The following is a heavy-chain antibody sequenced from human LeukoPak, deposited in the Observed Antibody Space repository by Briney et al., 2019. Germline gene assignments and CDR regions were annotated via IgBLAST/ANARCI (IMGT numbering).Heavy chain of an antibody. D-gene: IGHD3-22*01. CDR3: TRVTYYYDNSGYFHFDS. J-gene: IGHJ4*02. CDR1: GFTFGDYA. V-gene: IGHV3-49*04. CDR2: IRRKAHGGTT. Sequence: GGSLRLSXTTSGFTFGDYAMSWVRQAPGKGLEWVSFIRRKAHGGTTEYAASVKGRFSSSRDDSKSIAYLQMNSLKTEDTAVYFCTRVTYYYDNSGYFHFDSWGQGSLVTVSS.